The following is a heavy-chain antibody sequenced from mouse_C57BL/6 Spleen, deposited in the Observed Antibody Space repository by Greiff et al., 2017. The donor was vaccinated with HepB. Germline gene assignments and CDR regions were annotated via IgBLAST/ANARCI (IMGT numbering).Heavy chain of an antibody. J-gene: IGHJ2*01. CDR2: IWRGGST. CDR3: AKEGYSNYVSFDY. D-gene: IGHD2-5*01. CDR1: GFSLTSYG. V-gene: IGHV2-5*01. Sequence: VQLQQSGPGLVQPSQSLSITCTVSGFSLTSYGVHWVRQSPGKSLEWLGVIWRGGSTDYNAAFMSRLSITKDNSKSQVFFKMNSLQADDTAIYYCAKEGYSNYVSFDYWGQGTTLTVSS.